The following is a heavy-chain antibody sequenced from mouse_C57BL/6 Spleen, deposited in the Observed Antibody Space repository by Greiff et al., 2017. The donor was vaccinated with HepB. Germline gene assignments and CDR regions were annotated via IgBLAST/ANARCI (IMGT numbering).Heavy chain of an antibody. CDR2: ILPGRGST. CDR3: ARDSSGPAWFAY. J-gene: IGHJ3*01. V-gene: IGHV1-9*01. D-gene: IGHD3-2*02. CDR1: GYTFTGYW. Sequence: VQLQQSGAELMKPGASVKLSCKATGYTFTGYWIEWVKQRPGHGLEWIGEILPGRGSTNYNEKVKGKATFTADTSSNTAYMQLSRQTTEDSDIYYCARDSSGPAWFAYWGQGTLVTVSA.